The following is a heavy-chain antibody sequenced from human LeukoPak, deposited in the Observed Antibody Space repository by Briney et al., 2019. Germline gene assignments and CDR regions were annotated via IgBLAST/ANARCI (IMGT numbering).Heavy chain of an antibody. J-gene: IGHJ3*02. Sequence: PGGSLRLSCAASGFTFSSYSMNWVRQAPGKGLEWVSSIGSSGSYIYYADSVRGRFTLSRDNAKNSLYLQMHSLGAEDTAVYYCASEYCTSTSCSTLGPDDAFDIWGQGTMVTVSS. D-gene: IGHD2-2*02. CDR3: ASEYCTSTSCSTLGPDDAFDI. V-gene: IGHV3-21*01. CDR1: GFTFSSYS. CDR2: IGSSGSYI.